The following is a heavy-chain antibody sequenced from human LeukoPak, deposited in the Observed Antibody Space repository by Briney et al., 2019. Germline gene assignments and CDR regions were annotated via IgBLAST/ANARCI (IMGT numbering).Heavy chain of an antibody. Sequence: GGSLRLSCAASGVTLSNAWMSWVRQAPGKGLEWVGRIKSKTDGGTTDYAAPVKGRFTISRDDSKNTLYVQMNSLKTEDTAVYYCTTGPYDYGSGTYYHWGHGTLVTVSS. V-gene: IGHV3-15*01. CDR2: IKSKTDGGTT. CDR1: GVTLSNAW. CDR3: TTGPYDYGSGTYYH. J-gene: IGHJ4*01. D-gene: IGHD3-10*01.